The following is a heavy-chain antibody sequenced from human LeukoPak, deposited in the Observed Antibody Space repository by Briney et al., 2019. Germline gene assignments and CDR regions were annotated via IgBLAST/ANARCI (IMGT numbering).Heavy chain of an antibody. CDR1: GYTFTSYG. CDR2: ISAYNGNT. Sequence: ASVKVSCKASGYTFTSYGIRWVRQAPGQGLEWMGWISAYNGNTNYAQKLQGRVTMTTDTSTSTAYMELRSLRSDDTAVYYCASGITGTTRGGYWGQGTLVTVSS. D-gene: IGHD1-20*01. CDR3: ASGITGTTRGGY. J-gene: IGHJ4*02. V-gene: IGHV1-18*01.